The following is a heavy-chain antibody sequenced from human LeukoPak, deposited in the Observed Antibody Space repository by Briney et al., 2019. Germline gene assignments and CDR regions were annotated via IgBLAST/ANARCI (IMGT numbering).Heavy chain of an antibody. CDR1: GFTFSDYY. CDR2: ISSSGSTI. Sequence: GGSLRLSCAASGFTFSDYYMSWIRQAPGKGLEWVSYISSSGSTIYYADSVKGRFTISRDNAKNSLYLQMNSLRAEDTAVYYCARVAVNYDFWSGYYTGYYYYYMDVWGKGTTVTVSS. D-gene: IGHD3-3*01. V-gene: IGHV3-11*01. CDR3: ARVAVNYDFWSGYYTGYYYYYMDV. J-gene: IGHJ6*03.